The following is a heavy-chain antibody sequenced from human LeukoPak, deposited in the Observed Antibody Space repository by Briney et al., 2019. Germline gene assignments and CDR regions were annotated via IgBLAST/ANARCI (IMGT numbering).Heavy chain of an antibody. D-gene: IGHD3-22*01. CDR1: GFTFSSYA. J-gene: IGHJ4*02. CDR2: ISGSGGST. Sequence: GGSLRLSCAASGFTFSSYAMSWVRQAPGKGLEWVSAISGSGGSTYYADSVKGRFTISRDNSKNTLYLQMNSLRAEDTAVYYCAKNPRGYYYDSSGYIHWGQGTLVTVSS. CDR3: AKNPRGYYYDSSGYIH. V-gene: IGHV3-23*01.